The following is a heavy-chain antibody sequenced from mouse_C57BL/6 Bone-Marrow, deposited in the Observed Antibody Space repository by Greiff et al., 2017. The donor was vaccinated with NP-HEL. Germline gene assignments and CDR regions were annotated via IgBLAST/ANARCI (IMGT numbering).Heavy chain of an antibody. CDR2: IWGDGST. V-gene: IGHV2-3*01. D-gene: IGHD1-1*01. CDR3: ATMTTVRWYFEV. Sequence: VQVVESGPGLVAPSQSLSITCTVSGFSLTSYGVSWVRQPPGKGLEWLGVIWGDGSTNYHSALISRLSISKDNYKSQVFLILNSLLPDDTATYYCATMTTVRWYFEVWGTGTTVTVSS. J-gene: IGHJ1*03. CDR1: GFSLTSYG.